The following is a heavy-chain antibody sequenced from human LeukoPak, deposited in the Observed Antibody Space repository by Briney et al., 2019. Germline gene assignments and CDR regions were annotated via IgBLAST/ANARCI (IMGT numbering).Heavy chain of an antibody. CDR3: AKRGGINYGFFDS. CDR1: IFTFSNYA. D-gene: IGHD1-26*01. V-gene: IGHV3-23*01. J-gene: IGHJ4*02. Sequence: GGSLRLSCAASIFTFSNYAMIWARQAPGKGLEGVSAITSNGDYTDYEDSVKGRLTISSDNSKNTAYLQMNSLRSEDTAVYYCAKRGGINYGFFDSWGQGTLVTVSS. CDR2: ITSNGDYT.